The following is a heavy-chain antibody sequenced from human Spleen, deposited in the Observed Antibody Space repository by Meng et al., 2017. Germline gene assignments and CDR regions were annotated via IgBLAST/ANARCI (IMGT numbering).Heavy chain of an antibody. Sequence: SETLSLTCAVYGGSFSGYYWSWIRQPPGKGLEWIGEINHSGSTNYNPSLKSRVTISVDTSKNQFSLKLSSVTAADTAVYYCARDDYYDSSGHLSARAFDIWGQGTMVTVSS. J-gene: IGHJ3*02. D-gene: IGHD3-22*01. CDR1: GGSFSGYY. CDR2: INHSGST. V-gene: IGHV4-34*01. CDR3: ARDDYYDSSGHLSARAFDI.